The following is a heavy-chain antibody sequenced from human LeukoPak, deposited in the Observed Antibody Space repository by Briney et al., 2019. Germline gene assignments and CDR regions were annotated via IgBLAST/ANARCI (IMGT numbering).Heavy chain of an antibody. D-gene: IGHD3-10*01. J-gene: IGHJ4*02. Sequence: SGTLSLTCTVSGGAVTSNSYYWSRIPQPPGKGLEWIGYISYSGSTNYNPSLKSRITLSVDTSKNQFSLKLTAVTAADTAVYYGAAICFGNLAIDYWGQGTLVTVSS. CDR2: ISYSGST. CDR3: AAICFGNLAIDY. CDR1: GGAVTSNSYY. V-gene: IGHV4-61*01.